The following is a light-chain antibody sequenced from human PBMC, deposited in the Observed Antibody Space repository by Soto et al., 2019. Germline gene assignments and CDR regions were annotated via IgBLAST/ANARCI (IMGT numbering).Light chain of an antibody. CDR2: WAS. Sequence: DIVMTQSPDSLAVSLGERATINCKSSQSVFYSSNNKNYLAWYQQKPGQPPKLLIYWASTRESGVPDRFSGSGSGTDFTLTISGLQAEDVAVYYCQQYYGTPYTCGQGTKLEIQ. J-gene: IGKJ2*01. CDR3: QQYYGTPYT. V-gene: IGKV4-1*01. CDR1: QSVFYSSNNKNY.